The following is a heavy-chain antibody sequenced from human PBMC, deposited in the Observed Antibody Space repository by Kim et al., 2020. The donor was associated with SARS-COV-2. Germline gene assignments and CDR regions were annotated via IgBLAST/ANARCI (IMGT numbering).Heavy chain of an antibody. D-gene: IGHD2-15*01. J-gene: IGHJ2*01. V-gene: IGHV3-48*02. CDR3: AREDLVTGGGQSCWSIDL. Sequence: VRGRFTISRDDAKNALFLQMNSLRDEDTAVYYCAREDLVTGGGQSCWSIDLWGRGTLVTVSS.